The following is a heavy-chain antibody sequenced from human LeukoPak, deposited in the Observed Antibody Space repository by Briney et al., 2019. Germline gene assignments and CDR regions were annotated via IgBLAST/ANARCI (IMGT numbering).Heavy chain of an antibody. V-gene: IGHV4-59*12. J-gene: IGHJ3*02. CDR3: GSTNYNTSLKSRVTISVDTSKNQFSLKLSYVTAADTALYYCARYTSMFAFHAHGFDI. CDR1: GGSISSYY. CDR2: IYCRGST. D-gene: IGHD3-10*01. Sequence: SETLSLTCTVWGGSISSYYWRWLRQPPGEGGEGSGYIYCRGSTNYNPSLERRVTISVDTSKNQVSLTQGSVAAADTAMYYSGSTNYNTSLKSRVTISVDTSKNQFSLKLSYVTAADTALYYCARYTSMFAFHAHGFDIWGQGTMVTVSS.